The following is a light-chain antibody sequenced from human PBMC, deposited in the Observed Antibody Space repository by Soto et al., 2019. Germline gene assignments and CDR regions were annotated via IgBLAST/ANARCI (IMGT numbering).Light chain of an antibody. CDR1: QDIRND. CDR2: AAS. Sequence: DIQMTQSPSSLSASVGDRVTITCRASQDIRNDLGWYQQKPGKAPKRLIYAASRLQSGVPSRFSSIGYGPAFTFTIPRLHPEDIATYYCPHNYSYPLTFGGGTRVEIK. V-gene: IGKV1-17*01. CDR3: PHNYSYPLT. J-gene: IGKJ4*01.